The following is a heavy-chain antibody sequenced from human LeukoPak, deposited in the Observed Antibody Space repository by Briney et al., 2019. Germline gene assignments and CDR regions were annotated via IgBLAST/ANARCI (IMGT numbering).Heavy chain of an antibody. Sequence: GASVKVSCKASGYTFTGYYMHWVRQAPGQGLEWMGWTNPNSGGTNYAQKFQGRVTMTRDTSISTAYMELSRLRSDDTAVYYCARVVDGRKWFRDPLPDYWGQGTLVTVSS. D-gene: IGHD3-10*01. CDR3: ARVVDGRKWFRDPLPDY. V-gene: IGHV1-2*02. CDR2: TNPNSGGT. CDR1: GYTFTGYY. J-gene: IGHJ4*02.